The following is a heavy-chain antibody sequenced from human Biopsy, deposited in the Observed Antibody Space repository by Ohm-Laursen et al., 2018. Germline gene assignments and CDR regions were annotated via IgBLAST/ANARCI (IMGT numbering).Heavy chain of an antibody. D-gene: IGHD5-18*01. CDR2: IIPMFGTA. CDR1: GGTFINYA. V-gene: IGHV1-69*01. Sequence: SSVKVSCKASGGTFINYAISWVRQAPGQGLEWMGGIIPMFGTANYAQMFQGRVTISADESTSTSYMELSSLTTEDTAVYYCAKDRYNYTPIGGFSMDVWGQGTTVTVSS. J-gene: IGHJ6*02. CDR3: AKDRYNYTPIGGFSMDV.